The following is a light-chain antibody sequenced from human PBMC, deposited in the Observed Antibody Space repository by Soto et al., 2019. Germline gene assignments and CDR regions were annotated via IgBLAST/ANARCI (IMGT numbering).Light chain of an antibody. CDR2: GAS. CDR3: QHYAHNSPIT. CDR1: QSVSSN. J-gene: IGKJ5*01. Sequence: EIVMTQSPATRSVSPGERATLSCRASQSVSSNLAWYQQKPGQAPRLLIYGASTRATGIPARFSGSGSGTEFTLTISRLEPEDFALYYCQHYAHNSPITFGQGTRLEIK. V-gene: IGKV3-15*01.